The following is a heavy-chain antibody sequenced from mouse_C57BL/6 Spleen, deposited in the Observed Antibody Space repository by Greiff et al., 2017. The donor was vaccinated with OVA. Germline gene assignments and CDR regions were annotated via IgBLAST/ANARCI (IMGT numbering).Heavy chain of an antibody. CDR3: ARPLGLYYFDY. Sequence: EVKVVESGGGLVKPGGSLKLSCAASGFTFSDYGMHWVRQAPEKGLEWVAYISSGSSTIYYADTVNGRFTISRDNAKNTLFLQMTSLRSEDTAMYYCARPLGLYYFDYWGQGTTLTVSS. J-gene: IGHJ2*01. D-gene: IGHD4-1*01. V-gene: IGHV5-17*01. CDR1: GFTFSDYG. CDR2: ISSGSSTI.